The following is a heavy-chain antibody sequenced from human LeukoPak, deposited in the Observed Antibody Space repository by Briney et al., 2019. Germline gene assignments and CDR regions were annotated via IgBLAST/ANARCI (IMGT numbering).Heavy chain of an antibody. CDR1: GFTFNSYS. J-gene: IGHJ4*02. V-gene: IGHV3-30-3*01. D-gene: IGHD3-22*01. CDR3: ARGLQYYYDSSGYYFDY. Sequence: PGGSLRLSCAASGFTFNSYSMHWVRQAPREGLEWVAVISYDGSNKHYGASMKGPFTISRDNSKNTLYLELSSLRAEDTAAFYCARGLQYYYDSSGYYFDYWGQGTLVTVSS. CDR2: ISYDGSNK.